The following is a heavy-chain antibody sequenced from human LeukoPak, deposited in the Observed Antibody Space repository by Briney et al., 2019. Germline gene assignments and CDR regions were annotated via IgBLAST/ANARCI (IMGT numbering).Heavy chain of an antibody. CDR1: GFTFNNYW. V-gene: IGHV3-7*01. J-gene: IGHJ4*02. CDR3: ARGGTSVVILWPF. CDR2: INQDGSEQ. D-gene: IGHD4-23*01. Sequence: PGRSLRLSCAASGFTFNNYWMVWVRQAPGKGLEWVANINQDGSEQYYVDSVEGRFTISRDNAKNSLFLQMNGLRAEDTSVYYCARGGTSVVILWPFWGQGTLVTVSS.